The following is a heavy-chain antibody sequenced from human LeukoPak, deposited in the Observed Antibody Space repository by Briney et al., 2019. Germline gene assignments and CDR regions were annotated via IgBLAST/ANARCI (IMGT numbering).Heavy chain of an antibody. CDR1: GFTFSNYS. D-gene: IGHD2-2*01. V-gene: IGHV3-21*01. J-gene: IGHJ5*02. CDR3: ARGTVQGWFDP. Sequence: GGSLRLSCVASGFTFSNYSMNWVRQAPGKGLEWVSSISSSSSYIYYADSVKGRFTISRDNAKNSLYLQMNSLRAEDTAVYYCARGTVQGWFDPWGQGTLVTVSS. CDR2: ISSSSSYI.